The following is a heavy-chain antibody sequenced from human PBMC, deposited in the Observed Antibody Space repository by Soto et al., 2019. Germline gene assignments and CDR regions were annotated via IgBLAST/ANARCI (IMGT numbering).Heavy chain of an antibody. CDR3: ASHYYDSSGYIYYYGMDV. CDR2: ISSSGSTI. Sequence: PGGSLRLSCAASGFTFSSYEMNWVRQAPGKGLEWVSYISSSGSTIYYADSVKGRFTISRDNAKNSLYLQMNSPRAEDTAVYYCASHYYDSSGYIYYYGMDVWGQGTTVTVSS. CDR1: GFTFSSYE. V-gene: IGHV3-48*03. D-gene: IGHD3-22*01. J-gene: IGHJ6*02.